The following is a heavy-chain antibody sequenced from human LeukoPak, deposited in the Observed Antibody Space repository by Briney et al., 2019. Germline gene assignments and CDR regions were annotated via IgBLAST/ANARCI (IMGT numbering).Heavy chain of an antibody. CDR2: IYTSGST. Sequence: SETLSLTCTVSGGSISGYYWSWIRQPAGKGLEWIGRIYTSGSTNYNPSLKSRVTMSVDASKNQFSLKLSSVTAADTAVYYCAREGGANRPLDYWGQGTLVTVSS. CDR1: GGSISGYY. J-gene: IGHJ4*02. D-gene: IGHD4/OR15-4a*01. CDR3: AREGGANRPLDY. V-gene: IGHV4-4*07.